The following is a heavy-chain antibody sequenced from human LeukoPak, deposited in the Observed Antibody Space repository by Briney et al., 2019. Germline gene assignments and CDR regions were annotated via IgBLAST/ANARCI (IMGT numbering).Heavy chain of an antibody. V-gene: IGHV4-59*08. CDR2: IYYRGST. CDR3: ARQSYGDYFDY. CDR1: GGSISSYY. J-gene: IGHJ4*02. D-gene: IGHD4-17*01. Sequence: NPSETLSLTCTVSGGSISSYYWSWTRQPPGKGLEWIGYIYYRGSTSYNPSLKSRVTILVDTSKNQFSLKLSSVTAADTAVYYCARQSYGDYFDYWGQGTLVTVSS.